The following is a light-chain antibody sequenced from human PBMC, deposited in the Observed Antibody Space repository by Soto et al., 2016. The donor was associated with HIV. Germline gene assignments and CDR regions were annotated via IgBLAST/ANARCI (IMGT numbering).Light chain of an antibody. V-gene: IGLV3-21*03. CDR3: QVWDTYTNHFV. J-gene: IGLJ1*01. CDR1: NIGSKS. Sequence: SYELTQPPSVSVAPGKTARITCGGNNIGSKSXHWYHQKPGQAPVLVVYDDTDRPSGIPERFSGSNSGNTATLTISRVEAGDEADYYCQVWDTYTNHFVFGPGTKVTVL. CDR2: DDT.